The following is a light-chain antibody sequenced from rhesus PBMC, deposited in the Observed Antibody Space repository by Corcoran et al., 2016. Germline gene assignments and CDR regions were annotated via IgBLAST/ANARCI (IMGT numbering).Light chain of an antibody. Sequence: QAALTQPRSVSGSPGQSVTISCTGTSSDIGGNNYVSWYQLHPGTAPKLMIYEVSKRPSGVSDRFSGSKSGNPASLPISGLQAEYAADYSRSSYAGSHTSISGAGTRLTVL. V-gene: IGLV2-32*02. CDR3: SSYAGSHTSI. CDR1: SSDIGGNNY. CDR2: EVS. J-gene: IGLJ1*01.